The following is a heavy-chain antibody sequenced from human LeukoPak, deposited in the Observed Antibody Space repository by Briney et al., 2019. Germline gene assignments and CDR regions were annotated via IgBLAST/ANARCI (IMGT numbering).Heavy chain of an antibody. CDR3: ARDLGHGYSSSWYWYFDL. V-gene: IGHV4-4*07. J-gene: IGHJ2*01. CDR1: GGSISRYY. CDR2: IYSDGTI. D-gene: IGHD6-13*01. Sequence: SETLSLTCTVSGGSISRYYWSWIRQPAGKGLEWIGRIYSDGTITYNPSLKSRVTMSVDTSKNQFSLKLSSVTAADTAVYYCARDLGHGYSSSWYWYFDLWGRGTLVTVSS.